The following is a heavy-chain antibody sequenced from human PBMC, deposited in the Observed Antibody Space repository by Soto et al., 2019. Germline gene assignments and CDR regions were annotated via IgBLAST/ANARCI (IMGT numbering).Heavy chain of an antibody. D-gene: IGHD6-25*01. CDR1: SGSISTGNW. J-gene: IGHJ4*02. CDR3: ARVFSSGSGWMYYFDF. V-gene: IGHV4-4*02. CDR2: IYYTGAT. Sequence: QVELQESGPRLVKSSGTLSLTCEVSSGSISTGNWWSWVRQPPGKGLEWIVEIYYTGATNYNPSLKSRVTMTIDKSKDPFSLILTSATAADTAVYYCARVFSSGSGWMYYFDFWGQGILVSVSS.